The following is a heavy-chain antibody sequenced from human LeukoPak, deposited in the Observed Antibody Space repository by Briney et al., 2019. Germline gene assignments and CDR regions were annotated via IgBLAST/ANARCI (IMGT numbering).Heavy chain of an antibody. D-gene: IGHD3-16*02. CDR1: GGSISSYY. CDR2: IYYSGTT. Sequence: SETLSLTCTVSGGSISSYYWSWIRQPPGKGLEWIGYIYYSGTTNYNPSLESRVTISVDTSKNQFSLKLTSVTPADTAVYYGARGDKRVTFGGVIVPFDHWGQGTLVTVSS. CDR3: ARGDKRVTFGGVIVPFDH. V-gene: IGHV4-59*01. J-gene: IGHJ4*02.